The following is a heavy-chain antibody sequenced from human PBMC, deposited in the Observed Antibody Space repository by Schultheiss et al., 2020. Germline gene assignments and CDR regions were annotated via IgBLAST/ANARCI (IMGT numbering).Heavy chain of an antibody. Sequence: SETLSLTCAVYGGSFSGYYWSWIRQPPGKGLEWIGEINHSGSTNYNPSLKSRVTISVDTSKNQLSLKLSSVTAADTAVYYCARGLATVTQFDYWGQGTLVTVSS. J-gene: IGHJ4*02. CDR1: GGSFSGYY. CDR2: INHSGST. CDR3: ARGLATVTQFDY. V-gene: IGHV4-34*01. D-gene: IGHD4-17*01.